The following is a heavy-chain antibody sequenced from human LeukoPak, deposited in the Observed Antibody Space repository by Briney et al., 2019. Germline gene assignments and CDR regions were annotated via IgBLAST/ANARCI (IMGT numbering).Heavy chain of an antibody. CDR1: GFTVSSNY. Sequence: GGSLRLSYAASGFTVSSNYMSWVRQAPGKGLEWVSVIYSGGSTYYADSVKGRFTITRDNSKNTLYLQMNSLRTHTTPVYYCATPGSSSSSCLQHWSQGTLVTVSS. J-gene: IGHJ1*01. V-gene: IGHV3-53*01. CDR2: IYSGGST. D-gene: IGHD6-6*01. CDR3: ATPGSSSSSCLQH.